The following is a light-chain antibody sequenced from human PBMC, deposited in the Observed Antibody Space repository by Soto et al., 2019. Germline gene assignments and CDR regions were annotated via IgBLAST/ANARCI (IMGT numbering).Light chain of an antibody. CDR3: AAWDGSLRGVL. J-gene: IGLJ2*01. CDR2: RNN. V-gene: IGLV1-47*03. Sequence: QSALTQPPSASGTPGQRVTISCSGSSSNIETYYVYWYQQLPGMAPKLLIYRNNQRPSGVPDRFSGSKSGTSASLAISGLWSEDEADYYCAAWDGSLRGVLLGGGTKLTVL. CDR1: SSNIETYY.